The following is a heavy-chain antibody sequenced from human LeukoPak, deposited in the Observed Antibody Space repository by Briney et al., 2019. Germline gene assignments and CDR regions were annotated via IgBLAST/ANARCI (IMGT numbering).Heavy chain of an antibody. J-gene: IGHJ1*01. CDR1: ARAIRRGGYS. D-gene: IGHD3-22*01. CDR2: ISYSGST. Sequence: SQTLSLTCTVSARAIRRGGYSWSWIRRHPGKGRKWIGNISYSGSTYSNPSLKSRVTISVDTSKNSFSLKLSSGTAADTAVYYCARVLPYYYESNGEKYFQHWGQGTLVTVSS. V-gene: IGHV4-31*03. CDR3: ARVLPYYYESNGEKYFQH.